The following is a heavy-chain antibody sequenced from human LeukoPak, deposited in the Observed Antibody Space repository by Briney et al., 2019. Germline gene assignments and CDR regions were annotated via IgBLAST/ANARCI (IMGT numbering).Heavy chain of an antibody. CDR3: AKRGPGYDKSTYPPHYFDY. D-gene: IGHD3-22*01. Sequence: PGGSLRLSCVASGFTFNTYAMSWVRQAPGKGLEWVSGISVSGGRTDYAGSVKGRFTISRDNSKNTLYLQMNSLRAEDTAVYYCAKRGPGYDKSTYPPHYFDYWGQGTLVTVSS. V-gene: IGHV3-23*01. J-gene: IGHJ4*02. CDR1: GFTFNTYA. CDR2: ISVSGGRT.